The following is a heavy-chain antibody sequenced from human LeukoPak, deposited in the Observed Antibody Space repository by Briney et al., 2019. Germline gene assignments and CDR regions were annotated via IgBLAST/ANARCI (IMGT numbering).Heavy chain of an antibody. V-gene: IGHV3-7*01. CDR3: ARVTLTFGGVIVSYFDY. D-gene: IGHD3-16*02. CDR1: GFTFSSYW. CDR2: IKQDGSEK. Sequence: PGGSLRLSCAASGFTFSSYWMSWVRQAPGKGLEWVANIKQDGSEKYYVDSVKGRFTISRDNAKNSLYLQMNSLRAEDTAVYYCARVTLTFGGVIVSYFDYWGQGTLVTVSS. J-gene: IGHJ4*02.